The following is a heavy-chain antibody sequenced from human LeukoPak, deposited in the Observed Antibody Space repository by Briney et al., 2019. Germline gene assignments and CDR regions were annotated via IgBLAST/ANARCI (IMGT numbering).Heavy chain of an antibody. V-gene: IGHV3-11*04. D-gene: IGHD4-23*01. J-gene: IGHJ4*02. CDR2: ISRSGTTK. CDR1: GFTFSDYN. Sequence: SLRLSCAASGFTFSDYNMRWIRQAPGEGLEWVLSISRSGTTKYYADSVKGRFTISRDSSKNTLYLQMNSLRAEDTAGYYRARVQSTVVTSGGYWGQGTLVTVSS. CDR3: ARVQSTVVTSGGY.